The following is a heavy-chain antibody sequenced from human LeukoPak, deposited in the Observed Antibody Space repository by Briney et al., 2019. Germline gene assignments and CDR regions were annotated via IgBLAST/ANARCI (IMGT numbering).Heavy chain of an antibody. CDR2: IYYSGST. CDR1: GGSISSYY. D-gene: IGHD6-13*01. CDR3: ARDRESSSWYGNWFDP. Sequence: PSETLSLTCTVSGGSISSYYWSWIRQPPGKGLEWIGYIYYSGSTNYNPSLKSRVTISVDTSKNQFSLKLSSVTAADTAVYYCARDRESSSWYGNWFDPWGQGTLVTVSS. V-gene: IGHV4-59*01. J-gene: IGHJ5*02.